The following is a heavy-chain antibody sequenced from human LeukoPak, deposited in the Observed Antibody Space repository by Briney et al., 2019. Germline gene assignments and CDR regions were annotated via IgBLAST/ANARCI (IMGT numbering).Heavy chain of an antibody. CDR1: GGSISSYY. Sequence: SETLSLTCTVSGGSISSYYWSWIRQPPGKGLEWIGYIYYSRSTNYNPSLNSRVTISVDTSENQFSLKLSSVTAADTAVYYCARVSRSWSGYYPYYFDYWGQGTLVTVSS. J-gene: IGHJ4*02. CDR2: IYYSRST. D-gene: IGHD3-3*01. V-gene: IGHV4-59*01. CDR3: ARVSRSWSGYYPYYFDY.